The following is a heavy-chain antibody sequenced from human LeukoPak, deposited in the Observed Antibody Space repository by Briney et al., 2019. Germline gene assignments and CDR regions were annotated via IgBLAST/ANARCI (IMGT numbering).Heavy chain of an antibody. Sequence: GGSLRLSCAASGFTFSDYYMSWIRQAPGKGLEWVSYISSGDFTTYYADSVKGRFTISRDNAKNSVYLQMNSLRAEDTAVYYCATWTGITPYWDQGTLVTVSS. J-gene: IGHJ4*02. D-gene: IGHD1-20*01. CDR2: ISSGDFTT. CDR1: GFTFSDYY. V-gene: IGHV3-11*01. CDR3: ATWTGITPY.